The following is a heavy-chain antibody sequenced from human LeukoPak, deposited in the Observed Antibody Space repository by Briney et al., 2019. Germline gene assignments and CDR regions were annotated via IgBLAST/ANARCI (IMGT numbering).Heavy chain of an antibody. Sequence: ASVKVSCKASGYTFTSYYVHWVRQAPGQGLEWMGIINPSGGSTSYAQKFQGRVTMTRDMSTSTVYMELSSLRSEDTAVYYCAREYRIWFGDGNIDYWGQGTLVTVSS. CDR3: AREYRIWFGDGNIDY. V-gene: IGHV1-46*01. D-gene: IGHD3-10*01. CDR1: GYTFTSYY. CDR2: INPSGGST. J-gene: IGHJ4*02.